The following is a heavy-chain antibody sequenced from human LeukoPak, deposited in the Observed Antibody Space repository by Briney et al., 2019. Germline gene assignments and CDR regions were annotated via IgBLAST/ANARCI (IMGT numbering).Heavy chain of an antibody. J-gene: IGHJ5*02. V-gene: IGHV4-38-2*02. CDR1: GYSISSGYY. CDR2: IYHSGST. CDR3: ARENSSSSDWFDP. Sequence: PSETLSLTCTVSGYSISSGYYWGWIRQPPGKGLEWSGSIYHSGSTYYNPSLKSRVTISVDTSKNQFSLKLSSVTAADTAVYYCARENSSSSDWFDPWGQGTLVTVSS. D-gene: IGHD6-6*01.